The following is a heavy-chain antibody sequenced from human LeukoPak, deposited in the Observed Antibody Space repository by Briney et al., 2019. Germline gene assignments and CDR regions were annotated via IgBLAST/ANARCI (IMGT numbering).Heavy chain of an antibody. J-gene: IGHJ4*03. CDR1: GGSFTNYY. CDR3: ARGPTISETGYFDY. CDR2: INHSGDT. V-gene: IGHV4-34*01. D-gene: IGHD1-1*01. Sequence: SETLSLTCNVSGGSFTNYYWSWIRQTPEKGLEWIGQINHSGDTSYNPSLRSRVTLSVDRSKNQFSLKVTSVTAADTGVYYCARGPTISETGYFDYWGQGTLVTVSS.